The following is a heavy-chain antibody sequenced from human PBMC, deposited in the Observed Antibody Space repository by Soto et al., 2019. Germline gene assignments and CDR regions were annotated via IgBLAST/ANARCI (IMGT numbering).Heavy chain of an antibody. CDR3: YLDSCFNVPIVRFDY. J-gene: IGHJ4*01. CDR2: IKSKADGGTT. CDR1: GFIFSNAW. V-gene: IGHV3-15*07. D-gene: IGHD1-26*01. Sequence: GGSLRLSCAASGFIFSNAWINWVRQAPGKGLEWVGRIKSKADGGTTDFAAPVKGRFAISRDDSKNMRYMEMNRLRAEDTAVYFCYLDSCFNVPIVRFDYCGHGTLVTVSS.